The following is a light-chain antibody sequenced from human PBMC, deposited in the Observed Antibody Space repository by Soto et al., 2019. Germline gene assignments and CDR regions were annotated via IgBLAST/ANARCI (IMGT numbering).Light chain of an antibody. CDR2: DAS. V-gene: IGKV3-15*01. Sequence: EIVMTQSPATLSVSPGERATLSCRACQSVSSNLAWYQQKPGQAPRLLIYDASTRATGIPARFSGSGSGTEYTLTISSLQSEDSAVYYCQQCSWHPFTVTFGGGTKVEIK. CDR3: QQCSWHPFTVT. J-gene: IGKJ4*01. CDR1: QSVSSN.